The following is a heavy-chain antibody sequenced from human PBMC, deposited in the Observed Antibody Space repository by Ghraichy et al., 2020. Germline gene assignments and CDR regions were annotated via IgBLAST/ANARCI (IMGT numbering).Heavy chain of an antibody. V-gene: IGHV3-73*01. D-gene: IGHD6-19*01. CDR2: IRSKANSHAT. Sequence: GGSLRLSCAASGFTFSDSALHWVRQASGKGLEWVGRIRSKANSHATAYAASVTGRFTISRDDSKNTAYLEMSSLKTEDTAVYYCTKSVAARPVPGTSYYFDYWGQGTLVTVAS. CDR1: GFTFSDSA. J-gene: IGHJ4*02. CDR3: TKSVAARPVPGTSYYFDY.